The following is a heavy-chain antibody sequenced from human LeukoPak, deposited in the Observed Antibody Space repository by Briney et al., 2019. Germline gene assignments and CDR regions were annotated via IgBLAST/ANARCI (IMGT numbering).Heavy chain of an antibody. CDR1: GFPVTTKE. V-gene: IGHV3-66*01. CDR2: TYSGGST. Sequence: GGSLRLSCAASGFPVTTKEMTWVRQAPGKGMEWVSVTYSGGSTFFADFVNGRFTISRDQSQNTLYLQMNSLRANDTAVYYCARAGDRGSHIDFWGQGTLVTVSS. CDR3: ARAGDRGSHIDF. J-gene: IGHJ4*02. D-gene: IGHD1-26*01.